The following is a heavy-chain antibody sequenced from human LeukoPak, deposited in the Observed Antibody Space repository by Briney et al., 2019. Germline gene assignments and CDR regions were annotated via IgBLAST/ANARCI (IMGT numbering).Heavy chain of an antibody. J-gene: IGHJ4*02. V-gene: IGHV3-30-3*01. CDR1: GFTFSSYA. CDR3: ARDYAPRLYYYDSSGSNIDY. Sequence: GGSLRLSCAASGFTFSSYAMSWVRQAPGKGLEWVAVISYDGSNKYYADSVKGRFTISRDNSKNTLYLQMNSLRAEDTAVYYCARDYAPRLYYYDSSGSNIDYWGQGTLVTVSS. CDR2: ISYDGSNK. D-gene: IGHD3-22*01.